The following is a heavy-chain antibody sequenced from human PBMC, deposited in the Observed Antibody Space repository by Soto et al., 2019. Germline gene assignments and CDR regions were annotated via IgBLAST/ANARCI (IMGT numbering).Heavy chain of an antibody. D-gene: IGHD3-3*01. CDR1: GGSISSYY. J-gene: IGHJ5*02. V-gene: IGHV4-59*01. CDR2: IYYSGST. Sequence: SATLSLTCTVSGGSISSYYWSWIRQPPGKGLERIGYIYYSGSTNYNPSLKSRVTISVDTSKNQFPLKLSSVTAADTAVYYCARDFGFWSGYYNGGNWFDPWGQGTLVTVSS. CDR3: ARDFGFWSGYYNGGNWFDP.